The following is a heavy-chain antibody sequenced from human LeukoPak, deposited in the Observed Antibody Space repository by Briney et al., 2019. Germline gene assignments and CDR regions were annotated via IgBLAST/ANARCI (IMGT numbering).Heavy chain of an antibody. V-gene: IGHV4-34*01. CDR1: GGSFSGYY. CDR3: ARGGPRGQWQNDGTRFDY. J-gene: IGHJ4*02. Sequence: SETLSLACAVYGGSFSGYYWGWIRQPPGKGLEWIGEINHSGSTNYNPSLKSRVTISVDTSKNQFSLKLSSVTAADTAVYYCARGGPRGQWQNDGTRFDYWGQGTLVTVSS. CDR2: INHSGST. D-gene: IGHD6-19*01.